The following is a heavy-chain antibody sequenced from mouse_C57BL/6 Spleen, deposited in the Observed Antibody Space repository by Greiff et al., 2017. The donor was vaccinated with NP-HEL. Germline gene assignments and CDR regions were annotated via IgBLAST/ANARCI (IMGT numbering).Heavy chain of an antibody. D-gene: IGHD2-5*01. V-gene: IGHV7-3*01. J-gene: IGHJ4*01. CDR3: ARSEAYYSNYEGYYAMDY. CDR2: IRNKANGYTT. CDR1: GFTFTDYY. Sequence: EVQGVESGGGLVQPGGSLSLSCAASGFTFTDYYMSWVRQPPGKALEWLGFIRNKANGYTTEYSASVKGRFTISRDNSQSILYLQMNALRAEDSATYYCARSEAYYSNYEGYYAMDYWGQGTSVTVSS.